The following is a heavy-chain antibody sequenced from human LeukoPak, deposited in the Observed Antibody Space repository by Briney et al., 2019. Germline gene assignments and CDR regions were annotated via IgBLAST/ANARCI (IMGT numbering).Heavy chain of an antibody. D-gene: IGHD3-22*01. Sequence: ASVKVSCKASGYTFTGYYMHWVRQAPGQGLEWMGWINPNSGGTNYAQKFQGRVTMTRDTSISTAYMELSRLRSDDTAVYYCARDPRARDSSGYYSEFFDYWGQGTLVTVSS. CDR2: INPNSGGT. CDR1: GYTFTGYY. J-gene: IGHJ4*02. CDR3: ARDPRARDSSGYYSEFFDY. V-gene: IGHV1-2*02.